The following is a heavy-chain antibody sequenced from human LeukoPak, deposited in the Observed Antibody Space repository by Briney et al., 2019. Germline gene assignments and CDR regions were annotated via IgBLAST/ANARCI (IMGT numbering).Heavy chain of an antibody. CDR1: GFSFSGYW. CDR3: ANTHCDSSPIVWNF. V-gene: IGHV3-7*03. J-gene: IGHJ4*02. D-gene: IGHD6-6*01. Sequence: PGGSLRLSCTASGFSFSGYWMTWVRHTPGKGLEWVANINQDGSKKSYVDSVRGRFTISRDSAKNSLYLQMDSLRAEDTAVYYCANTHCDSSPIVWNFWGQGTLVTVSS. CDR2: INQDGSKK.